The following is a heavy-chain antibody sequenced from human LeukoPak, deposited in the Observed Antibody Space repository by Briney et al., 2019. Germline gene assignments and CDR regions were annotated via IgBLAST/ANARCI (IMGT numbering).Heavy chain of an antibody. CDR2: IYHSGST. J-gene: IGHJ4*02. D-gene: IGHD7-27*01. V-gene: IGHV4-38-2*01. CDR1: GYSISSGYY. CDR3: ARSNWAYYFDY. Sequence: SETLSLTCAVSGYSISSGYYWGWIRQPAGKGLEWIGSIYHSGSTYYNPSLKSRVTISVDTSKNQFSLKLSSVTAADTAVYYCARSNWAYYFDYWGQGTLVTVSS.